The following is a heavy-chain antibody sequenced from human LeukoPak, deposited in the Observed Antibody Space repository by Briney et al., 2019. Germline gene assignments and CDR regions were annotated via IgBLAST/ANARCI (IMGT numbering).Heavy chain of an antibody. D-gene: IGHD1-26*01. J-gene: IGHJ6*03. V-gene: IGHV4-34*01. Sequence: SETLSLTCAVYGGSFSGYYWSWIRQPPGEGLEWIGEINHSGSTNYNPSLTSRVTISVDTSTNQFSLKLSSVTAADTAVYYCASGYRDYYYYYYMDVWGKGTTVTISS. CDR2: INHSGST. CDR3: ASGYRDYYYYYYMDV. CDR1: GGSFSGYY.